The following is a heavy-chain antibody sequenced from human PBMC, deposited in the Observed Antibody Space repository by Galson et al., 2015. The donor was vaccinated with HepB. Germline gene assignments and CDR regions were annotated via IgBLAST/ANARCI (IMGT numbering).Heavy chain of an antibody. CDR2: IGSDGSTR. CDR3: ATGADYCFVN. J-gene: IGHJ4*02. Sequence: SLRLSCAASGFTFSSYAMDWVRQVPGKGLEWVAVIGSDGSTRSYADSVKGRFTISRDKSKNTLYVQMDSLRAEDTAVYYCATGADYCFVNWGQGTLVTVSS. CDR1: GFTFSSYA. V-gene: IGHV3-30*02.